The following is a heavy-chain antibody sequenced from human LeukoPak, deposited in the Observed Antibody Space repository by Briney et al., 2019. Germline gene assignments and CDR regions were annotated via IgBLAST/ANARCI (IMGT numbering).Heavy chain of an antibody. CDR3: AKVMGSYYYDTSGYRSFDS. CDR2: ISGSGPTT. V-gene: IGHV3-23*01. CDR1: GFTFNNYA. D-gene: IGHD3-22*01. J-gene: IGHJ4*02. Sequence: GGSLRLSCAASGFTFNNYAMSWVRQAPGKGLEWVSVISGSGPTTYYADSVKGRFTISRDNSKNSLYLQMNSLRAEDTAVYYCAKVMGSYYYDTSGYRSFDSWGQGTLVTVSS.